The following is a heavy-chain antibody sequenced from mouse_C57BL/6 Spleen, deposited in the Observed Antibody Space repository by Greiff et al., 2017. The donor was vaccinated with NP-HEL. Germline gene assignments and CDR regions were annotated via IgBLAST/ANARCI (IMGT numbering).Heavy chain of an antibody. CDR2: ISYDGSN. V-gene: IGHV3-6*01. Sequence: EVKLQESGPGLVKPSQSLSLTCSVTGYSITSGYYWNWIRQFPGNKLEWMGYISYDGSNNYNPSLKNRISITRDTSKNQFFLKLNSVTTEDTATYYCARDPAAQAHGDYWGQGTSVTVSS. CDR1: GYSITSGYY. J-gene: IGHJ4*01. D-gene: IGHD3-2*02. CDR3: ARDPAAQAHGDY.